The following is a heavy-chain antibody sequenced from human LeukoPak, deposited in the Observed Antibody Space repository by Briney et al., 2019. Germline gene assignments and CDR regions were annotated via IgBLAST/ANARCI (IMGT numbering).Heavy chain of an antibody. D-gene: IGHD3-22*01. CDR3: ARGLYDSSGYDAFDI. J-gene: IGHJ3*02. Sequence: PGGSLRLSCAASGFTFSSYAMHWVRQAPGKGLEYVSAISSNGGSTYYANSVKGRFTISRDNSKNTLYLQMGSLRAEDMAVYYCARGLYDSSGYDAFDIWGQGTMVTVSS. CDR1: GFTFSSYA. V-gene: IGHV3-64*01. CDR2: ISSNGGST.